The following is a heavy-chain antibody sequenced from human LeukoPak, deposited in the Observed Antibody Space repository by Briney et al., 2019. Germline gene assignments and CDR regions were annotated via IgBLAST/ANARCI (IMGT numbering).Heavy chain of an antibody. CDR2: IYYSGST. J-gene: IGHJ5*02. D-gene: IGHD3-10*01. Sequence: SETLSLTCTVSGGFISSSNYYWDWIRQPPGKGLEWIGSIYYSGSTYYNPSLKSRVTISVDTSKNQFSLKLSSVTAADTAVYYCARAPWTEVPYNWFEPWGQGTLVTVSS. V-gene: IGHV4-39*01. CDR1: GGFISSSNYY. CDR3: ARAPWTEVPYNWFEP.